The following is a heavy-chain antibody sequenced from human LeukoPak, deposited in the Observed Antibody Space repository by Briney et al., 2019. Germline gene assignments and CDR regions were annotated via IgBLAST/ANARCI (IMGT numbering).Heavy chain of an antibody. Sequence: PSETLSLTCAVYGGSFSGYYWSWIRQPPGKGLEWIGEINHSGSTNYNPSLKSRVTISVDTSKNQFSLKLSSVTAADTAVYYCARGPGRYCSGGGCYPPDYWGQGTLVTVSS. D-gene: IGHD2-15*01. CDR3: ARGPGRYCSGGGCYPPDY. CDR1: GGSFSGYY. CDR2: INHSGST. V-gene: IGHV4-34*01. J-gene: IGHJ4*02.